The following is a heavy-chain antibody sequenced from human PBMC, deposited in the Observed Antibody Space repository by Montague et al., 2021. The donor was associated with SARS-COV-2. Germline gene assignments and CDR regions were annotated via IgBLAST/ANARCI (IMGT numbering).Heavy chain of an antibody. CDR1: GASIDSYY. V-gene: IGHV4-59*01. CDR2: ISYSGNT. Sequence: SETLSLTCTVSGASIDSYYWNWIRQPPGKGLEWIGYISYSGNTNYNPSLKSRVTISEDTSKNQFSLRLSSVTAADTAVYYCASAGFSSQYADRFYSNGLDVWGQGTTVTVSS. J-gene: IGHJ6*02. D-gene: IGHD2-2*01. CDR3: ASAGFSSQYADRFYSNGLDV.